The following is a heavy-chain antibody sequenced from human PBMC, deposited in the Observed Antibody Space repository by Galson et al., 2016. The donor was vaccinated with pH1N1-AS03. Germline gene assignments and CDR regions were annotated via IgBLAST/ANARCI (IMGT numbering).Heavy chain of an antibody. D-gene: IGHD6-13*01. CDR1: GFTFDDYA. V-gene: IGHV3-9*01. CDR2: ISWNSGSR. CDR3: AKGNGIEAAVNGGYYFDY. J-gene: IGHJ4*02. Sequence: SLRLSCAASGFTFDDYAMHWVRQGPGKGLEWVSGISWNSGSRGYAASVKGRFTISRDNAKNYLYLQMNSLRAEDTAFYYCAKGNGIEAAVNGGYYFDYWGQGILVTVSS.